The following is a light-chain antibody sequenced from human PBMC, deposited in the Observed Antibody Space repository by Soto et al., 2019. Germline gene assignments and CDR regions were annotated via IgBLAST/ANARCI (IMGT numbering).Light chain of an antibody. J-gene: IGLJ1*01. CDR3: QSYDSRLSRV. V-gene: IGLV1-40*01. CDR2: GNS. Sequence: QAVVTQPPSVSGAPGQRVTISCTGSSSNIGAGYDVHWYQQLPGTAPKLLIYGNSNRPSGVPDRFSGSKSGTSASLAITGLQAEDEADYYCQSYDSRLSRVFGTGTKVTVL. CDR1: SSNIGAGYD.